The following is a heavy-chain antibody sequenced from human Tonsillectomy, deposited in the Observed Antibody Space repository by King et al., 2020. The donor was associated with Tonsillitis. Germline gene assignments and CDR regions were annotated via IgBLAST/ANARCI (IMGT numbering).Heavy chain of an antibody. J-gene: IGHJ4*02. CDR2: VYPGDSDT. D-gene: IGHD5-24*01. Sequence: QLVQSGAEVKKPGESLKISCKGSGYSFITYWIGWVRQMPGKGLEWMGIVYPGDSDTRYSPSFQGQVTMSVDKSINTAYLQWSSLKASDTAMYYCAIYGGWVQSRYPTYYFDYWGQGTLVTVSS. CDR3: AIYGGWVQSRYPTYYFDY. V-gene: IGHV5-51*01. CDR1: GYSFITYW.